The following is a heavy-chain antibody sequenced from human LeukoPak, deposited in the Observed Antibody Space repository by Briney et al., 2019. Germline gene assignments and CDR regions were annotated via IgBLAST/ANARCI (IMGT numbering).Heavy chain of an antibody. CDR3: ARALKLWFGEPNQRLDY. Sequence: ASVKVSCKASGYTFTSYDINWVRQATGQGLEWMGWMNPNSGNTGYAQKFQGRVTMTRNTSISTAYMELSSLRSEDTAVYYCARALKLWFGEPNQRLDYWGQGTLVTVSS. D-gene: IGHD3-10*01. V-gene: IGHV1-8*01. CDR1: GYTFTSYD. CDR2: MNPNSGNT. J-gene: IGHJ4*02.